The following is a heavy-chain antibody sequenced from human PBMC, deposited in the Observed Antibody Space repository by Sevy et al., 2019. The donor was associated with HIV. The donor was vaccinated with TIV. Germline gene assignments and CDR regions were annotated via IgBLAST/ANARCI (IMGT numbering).Heavy chain of an antibody. J-gene: IGHJ4*02. CDR1: GGTFSSYA. V-gene: IGHV1-69*13. D-gene: IGHD3-16*01. Sequence: ASVKVSCKASGGTFSSYAISWVRQAPGQGLEWMGGIILIFGTANYAQKFQGRVTITADESTSTAYMELSSLRSEDTAVYYCARTDEQITFGAVPPPYWGQGTLVTVSS. CDR2: IILIFGTA. CDR3: ARTDEQITFGAVPPPY.